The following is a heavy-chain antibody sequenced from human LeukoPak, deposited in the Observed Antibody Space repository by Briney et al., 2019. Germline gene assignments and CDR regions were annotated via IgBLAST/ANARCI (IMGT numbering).Heavy chain of an antibody. CDR3: ARDPTRGAVADNWFDP. J-gene: IGHJ5*02. CDR1: GYTFTGYY. V-gene: IGHV1-2*02. CDR2: INPNSDGT. D-gene: IGHD6-19*01. Sequence: ASVKVSCKASGYTFTGYYMHWVRQAPGQGLEWMGWINPNSDGTNYAQKFQGRVTMTRDTSISTAYMELSRLRSDDTAVYYCARDPTRGAVADNWFDPWGQGTLVTVSS.